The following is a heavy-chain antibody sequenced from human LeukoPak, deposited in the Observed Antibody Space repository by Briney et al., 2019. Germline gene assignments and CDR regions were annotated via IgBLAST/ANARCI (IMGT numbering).Heavy chain of an antibody. V-gene: IGHV3-30*04. D-gene: IGHD4-23*01. CDR2: ISYDGSNK. J-gene: IGHJ4*02. CDR3: ANLLRWEPY. Sequence: PGGSLRLSCAASGFTFISYAIHWVRQAPGKGLEWVAVISYDGSNKYYADSVKGRFTISRDNSKNTLYLQMNSLRAEDTAVYYCANLLRWEPYWGQGTLVTVSS. CDR1: GFTFISYA.